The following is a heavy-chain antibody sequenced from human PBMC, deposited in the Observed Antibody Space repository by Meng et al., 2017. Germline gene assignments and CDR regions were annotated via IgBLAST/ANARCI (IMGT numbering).Heavy chain of an antibody. V-gene: IGHV3-74*01. CDR1: GFTFNNYW. J-gene: IGHJ4*02. CDR2: ISGDGSIT. CDR3: LDEAPRSDY. D-gene: IGHD1-1*01. Sequence: GQLVESGGGLVQPGGSLRPSCAAPGFTFNNYWMHWVRQVPGKGLVWVSRISGDGSITNYADSVKGRFTISRDNAKNTLYLQMNSLRPEDTAVYYCLDEAPRSDYWGQGSLVTVSS.